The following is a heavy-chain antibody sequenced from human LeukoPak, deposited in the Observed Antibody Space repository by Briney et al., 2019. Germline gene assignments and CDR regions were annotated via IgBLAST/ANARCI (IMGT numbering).Heavy chain of an antibody. V-gene: IGHV3-23*01. CDR1: GFTLSSYA. D-gene: IGHD2-15*01. J-gene: IGHJ4*02. CDR3: ARVPRYCSGGSCFGGYFDY. Sequence: GGSLRLSCAASGFTLSSYAMGWVRQAPGKGLEWVSAISGSGGSTYFADSVKGRFTISRDNSKNTLSLQMNSLRVEDTAVYYCARVPRYCSGGSCFGGYFDYWRQGTLVTVSS. CDR2: ISGSGGST.